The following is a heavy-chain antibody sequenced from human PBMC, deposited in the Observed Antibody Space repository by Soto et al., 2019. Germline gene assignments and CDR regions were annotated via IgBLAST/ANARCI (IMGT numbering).Heavy chain of an antibody. J-gene: IGHJ3*02. D-gene: IGHD3-22*01. CDR3: ARGGHGSSGYYSGNAFDI. Sequence: ASVKVSCKASGYTFTSYGISWVRQAPGQGLEWMGWISAYNGNTNYAQKLQGRVTMTTDTSTSTAYMELRSLRSGDTAVYYCARGGHGSSGYYSGNAFDIWGQGTMVTVSS. V-gene: IGHV1-18*01. CDR1: GYTFTSYG. CDR2: ISAYNGNT.